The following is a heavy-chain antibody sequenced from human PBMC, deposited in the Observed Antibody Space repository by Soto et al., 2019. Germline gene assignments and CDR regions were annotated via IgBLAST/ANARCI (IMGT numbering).Heavy chain of an antibody. CDR2: ISGSGGST. CDR3: AKGEGQPREPYYFDY. J-gene: IGHJ4*02. Sequence: GGSLRLSCAASGFTFSSYAMSWVRQAPGKGLEWVSAISGSGGSTYYADSVKGRFTISRDNSKNTLYLQMNSLRAEDTAVYYCAKGEGQPREPYYFDYWRQRTLVTVAS. V-gene: IGHV3-23*01. D-gene: IGHD6-13*01. CDR1: GFTFSSYA.